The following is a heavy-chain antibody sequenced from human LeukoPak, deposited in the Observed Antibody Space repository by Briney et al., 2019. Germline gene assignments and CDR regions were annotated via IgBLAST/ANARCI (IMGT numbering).Heavy chain of an antibody. CDR3: ARHPARRYSSGWYYYFDY. V-gene: IGHV4-39*01. Sequence: SETLSLTCTVSGGSISSYYWGWIRQPPGKGLEWIGSIYYSGSTYYNPSLKSRVTISVDTSKNQFSLKLSSVTAADTAVYYCARHPARRYSSGWYYYFDYWGQGTLVTVSS. J-gene: IGHJ4*02. D-gene: IGHD6-19*01. CDR2: IYYSGST. CDR1: GGSISSYY.